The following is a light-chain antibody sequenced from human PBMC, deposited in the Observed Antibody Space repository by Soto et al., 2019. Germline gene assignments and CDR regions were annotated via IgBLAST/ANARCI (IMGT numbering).Light chain of an antibody. CDR3: QSYDSSLSGYV. Sequence: QSVLTQPPSVSVAPGQRVTLSCTGSSSNIGAGYDVHWYQQLPGTAPKLLIYGNSNRPSGVPDRFSGSKSGTSASLAITGLQADDEADYYCQSYDSSLSGYVFGTGTKVTVL. CDR2: GNS. CDR1: SSNIGAGYD. J-gene: IGLJ1*01. V-gene: IGLV1-40*01.